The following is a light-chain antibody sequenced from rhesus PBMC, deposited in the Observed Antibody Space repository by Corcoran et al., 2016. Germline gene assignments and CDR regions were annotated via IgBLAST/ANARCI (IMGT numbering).Light chain of an antibody. CDR1: QRVGSY. CDR3: QQSSNLWT. CDR2: GAS. V-gene: IGKV3-24*04. J-gene: IGKJ1*01. Sequence: ETVVTQSPATLSLSPGERATLSCRASQRVGSYLAWYQPKPGQAPRLLIYGASSRAPGIPKRVSGSGSGTYFTLTISSLEPEDVGVYYCQQSSNLWTFGQGTKVEIK.